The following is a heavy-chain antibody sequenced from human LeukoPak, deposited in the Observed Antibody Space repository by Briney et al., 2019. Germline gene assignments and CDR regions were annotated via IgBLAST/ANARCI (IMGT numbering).Heavy chain of an antibody. J-gene: IGHJ4*02. Sequence: PVKVSCKASGGTFSSYAISWVRQAPGQGLEWMGGIIPIFGTANYAQKFQGRVTITADESTSTAYMELSSLRSEDTAVYYCARGSGSLVHFDYWGQGTLVTVSS. CDR3: ARGSGSLVHFDY. CDR1: GGTFSSYA. V-gene: IGHV1-69*13. CDR2: IIPIFGTA. D-gene: IGHD3-10*01.